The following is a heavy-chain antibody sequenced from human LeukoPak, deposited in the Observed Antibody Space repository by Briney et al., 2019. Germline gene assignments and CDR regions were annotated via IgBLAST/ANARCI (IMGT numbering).Heavy chain of an antibody. D-gene: IGHD5-18*01. CDR2: ISYDGSNK. J-gene: IGHJ6*02. CDR1: GFTFSSYA. V-gene: IGHV3-30-3*01. Sequence: PGRSLRLSCAASGFTFSSYAMHWVRQAPGKGLEGVAVISYDGSNKHYADSVKGRFTISRDNSKNTLYLQMNSLRAEDTAVYYCARDEVDTAMVGYYYYGMDVWGQGTTVTVSS. CDR3: ARDEVDTAMVGYYYYGMDV.